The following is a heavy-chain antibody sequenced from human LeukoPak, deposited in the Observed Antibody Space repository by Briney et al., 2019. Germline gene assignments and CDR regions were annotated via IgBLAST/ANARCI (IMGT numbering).Heavy chain of an antibody. Sequence: ASVKVSCKASGYTFNGYYMHWVRQAPGQGLGSMGWINSNSGARNYGQKFQGRVTMSRDTAINTAYMELTSLTSDDTGVYYCARGRGGATTGLDHWGQGTLVTVSS. CDR1: GYTFNGYY. CDR3: ARGRGGATTGLDH. V-gene: IGHV1-2*02. CDR2: INSNSGAR. J-gene: IGHJ4*02. D-gene: IGHD1-26*01.